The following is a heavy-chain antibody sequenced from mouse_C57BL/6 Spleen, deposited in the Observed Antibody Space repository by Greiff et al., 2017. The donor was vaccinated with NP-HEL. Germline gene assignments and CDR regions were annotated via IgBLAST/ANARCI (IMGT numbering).Heavy chain of an antibody. CDR2: IWTGGGT. CDR1: GFSLTSYA. D-gene: IGHD1-1*01. CDR3: AINYYGSSYGYFGV. Sequence: VKLMESGPGLVAPSQSLSITCTVSGFSLTSYAISWVRQPPGKGLEWLGVIWTGGGTNYNSALKSRLSISKDNSKSQVFLKMNSLQTDDTARYYCAINYYGSSYGYFGVWGTGTTVTVSS. J-gene: IGHJ1*03. V-gene: IGHV2-9-1*01.